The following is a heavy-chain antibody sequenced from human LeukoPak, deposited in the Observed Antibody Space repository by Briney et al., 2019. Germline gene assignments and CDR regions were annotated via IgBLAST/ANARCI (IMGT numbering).Heavy chain of an antibody. V-gene: IGHV4-39*07. D-gene: IGHD3-9*01. CDR3: ARVYYDILTGYYLFDY. CDR2: IYHSGST. Sequence: PSETLSLTCTVSGGSISSSSYYWGWIRQPPGKGLEWIGSIYHSGSTNYNPSLKSRVTISVDKSKNQFSLKLSSVTAADTAVYYCARVYYDILTGYYLFDYWGQGTLVTVSS. J-gene: IGHJ4*02. CDR1: GGSISSSSYY.